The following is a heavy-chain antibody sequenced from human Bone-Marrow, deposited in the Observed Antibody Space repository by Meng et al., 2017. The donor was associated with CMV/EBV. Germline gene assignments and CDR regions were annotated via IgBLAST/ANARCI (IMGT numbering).Heavy chain of an antibody. D-gene: IGHD3-16*01. J-gene: IGHJ4*02. V-gene: IGHV4-39*01. CDR1: GGAISSSSYY. CDR3: ARHAWPGPFDY. CDR2: FYYSGST. Sequence: CTVSGGAISSSSYYWGGIRQPPGKVLEWIGSFYYSGSTSYSPSLKSRVTISVDTSKNQFSLKLSSVTAADTAVYYCARHAWPGPFDYWGQGTLVTVSS.